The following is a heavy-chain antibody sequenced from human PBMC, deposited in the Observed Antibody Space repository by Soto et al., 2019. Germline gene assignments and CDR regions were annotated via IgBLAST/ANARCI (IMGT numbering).Heavy chain of an antibody. J-gene: IGHJ6*02. CDR2: IIPIFGTA. Sequence: ASVKVSCKASGGTFSSYAISWVRQAPGQGLEWMGGIIPIFGTANYAQKFQGRVTITADKSTSTAYMELSSLRSEDTAVDYGASEGWPKGVCRWGYYYYYYGMDVWGQGTTVTVSS. V-gene: IGHV1-69*06. CDR3: ASEGWPKGVCRWGYYYYYYGMDV. D-gene: IGHD2-8*01. CDR1: GGTFSSYA.